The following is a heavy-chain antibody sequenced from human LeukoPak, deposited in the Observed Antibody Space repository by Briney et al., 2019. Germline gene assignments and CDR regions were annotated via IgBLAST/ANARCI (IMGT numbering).Heavy chain of an antibody. CDR2: IYYSGST. D-gene: IGHD6-13*01. J-gene: IGHJ4*02. Sequence: NASETLSLTCTVSGGSISSYFWSWIRQPPGKGLEWIGYIYYSGSTNYNPSLKSRVTMSVDTSKNQFSLKLSSVTAADTAVYYCARETYSSSYDYWGQGTLVTVSS. CDR1: GGSISSYF. V-gene: IGHV4-59*12. CDR3: ARETYSSSYDY.